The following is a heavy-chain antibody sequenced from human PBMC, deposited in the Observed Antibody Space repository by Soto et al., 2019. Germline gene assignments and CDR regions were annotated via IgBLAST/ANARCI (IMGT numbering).Heavy chain of an antibody. J-gene: IGHJ6*02. D-gene: IGHD2-15*01. CDR2: IYHSGST. V-gene: IGHV4-30-2*01. CDR1: GGSISSGGYS. CDR3: ARYCSGGSCSYYGMDV. Sequence: TSETLSLTCAVSGGSISSGGYSWSWIRQPPGRGLEWIGYIYHSGSTYYNPSLKSRVTISVGRSKNQFSLKLSSVTAADTAVYYCARYCSGGSCSYYGMDVWGQGTTVTVSS.